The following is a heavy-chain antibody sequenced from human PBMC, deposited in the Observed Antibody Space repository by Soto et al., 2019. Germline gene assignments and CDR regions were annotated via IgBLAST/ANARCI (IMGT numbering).Heavy chain of an antibody. V-gene: IGHV3-21*01. D-gene: IGHD3-16*01. J-gene: IGHJ4*02. CDR2: ITVGSSHI. CDR1: GFPFSAYN. CDR3: SRSPEVGVRGAY. Sequence: EVQLVESGGGLVKPGGSLRLSCTGSGFPFSAYNINWVRQAPGKGLEWVSSITVGSSHIYHPKSMKGRFTISRDDAKNSVYLQIESLRDEDTALYYCSRSPEVGVRGAYWGQGTLVTVSS.